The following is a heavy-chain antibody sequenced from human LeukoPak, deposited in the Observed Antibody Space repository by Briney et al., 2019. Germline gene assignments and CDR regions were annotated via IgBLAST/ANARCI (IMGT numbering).Heavy chain of an antibody. CDR2: ITTGGPNS. V-gene: IGHV3-23*01. Sequence: GGSLRLSCTASGSTFSSYTMSWVRQAPGKGLKWVSTITTGGPNSYYADSVKGRFTVSRDDSKNTLYLQMNSLRAEDTAVYYCAKDGGLWVSAHWGDSWGRGTLVTVSS. CDR3: AKDGGLWVSAHWGDS. D-gene: IGHD7-27*01. J-gene: IGHJ4*02. CDR1: GSTFSSYT.